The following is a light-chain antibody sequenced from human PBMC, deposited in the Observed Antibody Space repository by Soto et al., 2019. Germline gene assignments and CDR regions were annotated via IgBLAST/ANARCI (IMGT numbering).Light chain of an antibody. CDR2: EVS. Sequence: QSALTQPASVSGSPGQSITISCTGTSSDVGYYNYVAWYQQHPGKAPKVMIYEVSKRPSGVSYRFSGSKSGNTAYLTIAGLQAEDEADYYCCSYARGTTYVFGTGSKLTVL. J-gene: IGLJ1*01. V-gene: IGLV2-23*02. CDR3: CSYARGTTYV. CDR1: SSDVGYYNY.